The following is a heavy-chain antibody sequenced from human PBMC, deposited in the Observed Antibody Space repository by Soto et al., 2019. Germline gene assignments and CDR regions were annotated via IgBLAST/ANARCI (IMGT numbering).Heavy chain of an antibody. CDR2: IGHDGNNK. CDR1: AFTFSTYG. V-gene: IGHV3-33*01. CDR3: ARDFHKGRTFDY. Sequence: QVQLVESGGDVVQPGRSLRLSCAASAFTFSTYGMHWLRQAPGKGLEWVAIIGHDGNNKYHADSVKGRFTISRDNSKNTLYLQMNSLRVEDTAVYYCARDFHKGRTFDYWGQGTLVTVSS. J-gene: IGHJ4*02.